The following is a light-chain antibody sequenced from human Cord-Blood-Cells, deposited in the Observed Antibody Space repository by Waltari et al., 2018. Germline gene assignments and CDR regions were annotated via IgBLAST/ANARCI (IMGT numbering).Light chain of an antibody. CDR3: NSRDSSGNHLV. CDR1: SLRSYY. Sequence: SSELTQDHAVSVALGQTVRITCQGDSLRSYYASWYQQKPGHAPVLVIYGKNNRPSGIPDRFSGSSSGNTASLTITVAQAEDEADYYCNSRDSSGNHLVFGGGTKLTVL. CDR2: GKN. V-gene: IGLV3-19*01. J-gene: IGLJ3*02.